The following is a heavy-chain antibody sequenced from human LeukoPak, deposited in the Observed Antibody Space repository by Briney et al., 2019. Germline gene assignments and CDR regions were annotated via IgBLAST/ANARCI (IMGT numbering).Heavy chain of an antibody. J-gene: IGHJ5*02. Sequence: ASVKVSCKASGYTFTSYGISWVRQAPGQGLEWMGWISAYNGNTNYAQKLQGRDTITADESTSTAYMELSSLRSEDTAVYYCARWAGYCSSTSCVAPLPEVWFDPWGQGTLVTVSS. CDR1: GYTFTSYG. V-gene: IGHV1-18*01. CDR3: ARWAGYCSSTSCVAPLPEVWFDP. D-gene: IGHD2-2*01. CDR2: ISAYNGNT.